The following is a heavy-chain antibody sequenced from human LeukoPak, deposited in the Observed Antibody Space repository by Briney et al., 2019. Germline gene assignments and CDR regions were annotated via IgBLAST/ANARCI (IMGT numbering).Heavy chain of an antibody. J-gene: IGHJ1*01. CDR1: GDSVSSNSAA. CDR3: ARQYYDFWSGYPASEYFQH. CDR2: TYYRSKWNN. Sequence: SQTLSLTCAISGDSVSSNSAAWNWIRQSPSRGFGWLGSTYYRSKWNNDYAVSVKSRITITPDTSKNQFSLQLNSVTPEDTTVYYCARQYYDFWSGYPASEYFQHWGQGTLVTVSS. V-gene: IGHV6-1*01. D-gene: IGHD3-3*01.